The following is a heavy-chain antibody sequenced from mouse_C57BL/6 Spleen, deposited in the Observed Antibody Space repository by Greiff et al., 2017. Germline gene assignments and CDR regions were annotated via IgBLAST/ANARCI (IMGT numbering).Heavy chain of an antibody. J-gene: IGHJ3*01. Sequence: QVQLQQPGAELVMPGASVKLSCKASGYTFTSYWMHWVKQRPGQGLEWIGEIDPSDSYTNYNQKFKGKSTLTVDKSSSTAYMQLSSLTSEDSAVYYCAKLGRFAYWGQGTLVTVSA. V-gene: IGHV1-69*01. CDR3: AKLGRFAY. CDR2: IDPSDSYT. CDR1: GYTFTSYW. D-gene: IGHD4-1*01.